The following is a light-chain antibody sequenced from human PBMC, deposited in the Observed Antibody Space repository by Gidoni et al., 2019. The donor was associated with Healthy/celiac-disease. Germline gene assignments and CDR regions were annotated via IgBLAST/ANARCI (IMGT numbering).Light chain of an antibody. CDR2: DAS. Sequence: DIVLTQSPATLSLSPGERATLSCRASQSVSSYLAWYQQKPGQAPRLLIYDASKRATGIPARFSGSGSGTDFTLTISSLEPEDFAVYYCQQRSNWPLMCSFGQGTKLEIK. CDR3: QQRSNWPLMCS. J-gene: IGKJ2*04. CDR1: QSVSSY. V-gene: IGKV3-11*01.